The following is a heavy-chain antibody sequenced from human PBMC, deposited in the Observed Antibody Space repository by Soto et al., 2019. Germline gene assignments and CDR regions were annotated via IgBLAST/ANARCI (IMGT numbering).Heavy chain of an antibody. CDR2: ISTFNGNT. CDR3: ARKLGYSDSEGFSLGY. V-gene: IGHV1-18*04. D-gene: IGHD3-22*01. J-gene: IGHJ4*01. Sequence: QVHLVQSGTEVKEPGASVKVSCKASASTFTGYTINWVRQAPGQGLEWMGWISTFNGNTKYAGNFEGRVTMTTNTSTTTAYMELTSLRFDDTAVYFCARKLGYSDSEGFSLGYWGQGTPVTVSS. CDR1: ASTFTGYT.